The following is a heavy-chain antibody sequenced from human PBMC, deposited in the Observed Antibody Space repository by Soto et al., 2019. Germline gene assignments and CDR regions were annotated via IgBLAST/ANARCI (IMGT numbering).Heavy chain of an antibody. CDR1: GYSFTSYW. D-gene: IGHD6-13*01. V-gene: IGHV5-51*01. Sequence: GESLKISCKGSGYSFTSYWIGWVRQMPGKGLEWMGIIYPGDSDTRYSPSFQGQVAISADESISTACLQWSSLKASDTAMYYCARHPYSTAAGDYWGQGTLVTVSS. CDR3: ARHPYSTAAGDY. CDR2: IYPGDSDT. J-gene: IGHJ4*02.